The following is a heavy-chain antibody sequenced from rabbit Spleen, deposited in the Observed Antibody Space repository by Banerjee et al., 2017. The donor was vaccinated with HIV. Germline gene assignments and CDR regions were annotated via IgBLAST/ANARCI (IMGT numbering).Heavy chain of an antibody. CDR1: GFSFSNSYW. Sequence: QQQLEESGGGLVKPGASLTLTCTASGFSFSNSYWICWVRQAPGKGLEWIACIYAGSSGSTYYATWAKGRFTISRTSSTTVTLQMTSLTAADTATYFCAREPYSGYGGAINLWGPGTLVTVS. CDR2: IYAGSSGST. V-gene: IGHV1S45*01. D-gene: IGHD1-1*01. CDR3: AREPYSGYGGAINL. J-gene: IGHJ4*01.